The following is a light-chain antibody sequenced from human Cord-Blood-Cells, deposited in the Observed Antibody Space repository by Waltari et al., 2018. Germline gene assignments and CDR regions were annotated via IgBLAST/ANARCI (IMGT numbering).Light chain of an antibody. CDR1: SLSSSY. Sequence: SSELTQDPAVSVALGQTVRITCQGDSLSSSYASWYQQKPGQAPVLVIYGKNKRPSGIPDRFSGSSSGNTASLTITGAQAEDEADYYCNSRDSSGNHHVVFGGGTKLTVL. V-gene: IGLV3-19*01. CDR2: GKN. J-gene: IGLJ2*01. CDR3: NSRDSSGNHHVV.